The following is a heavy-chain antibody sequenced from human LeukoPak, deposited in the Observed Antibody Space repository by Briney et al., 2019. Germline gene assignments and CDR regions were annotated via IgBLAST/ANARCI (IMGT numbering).Heavy chain of an antibody. D-gene: IGHD1-26*01. CDR3: ARDGYSGSYHTLSAYYYYMDV. CDR2: INTNTGNP. Sequence: ASVKVSCKASGYTFTNYAINWVRQAPGQGLGWMGWINTNTGNPTYAQDFTGRFVFSLDTSVSTAYLQISSLKAEDTAVYYCARDGYSGSYHTLSAYYYYMDVWGKGTTVTVSS. J-gene: IGHJ6*03. V-gene: IGHV7-4-1*02. CDR1: GYTFTNYA.